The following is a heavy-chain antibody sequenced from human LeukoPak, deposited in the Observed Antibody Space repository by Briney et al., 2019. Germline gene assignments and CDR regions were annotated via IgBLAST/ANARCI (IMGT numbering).Heavy chain of an antibody. Sequence: GGSLRLSCAASGFTFSSYAMSWVRQAPGKGLEWVAIISYDGSNKYYADSVKGRFTISRDNSKNTLYLQMNSLRAEDTAVYYCAKTATSESTRHGIDYWGQGTLVTVSS. V-gene: IGHV3-30*04. CDR2: ISYDGSNK. CDR1: GFTFSSYA. CDR3: AKTATSESTRHGIDY. J-gene: IGHJ4*02. D-gene: IGHD1-14*01.